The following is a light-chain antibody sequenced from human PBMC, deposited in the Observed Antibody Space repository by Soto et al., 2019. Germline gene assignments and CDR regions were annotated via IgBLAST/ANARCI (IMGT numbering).Light chain of an antibody. CDR1: QSVSSSS. CDR3: QQYGSSPTT. J-gene: IGKJ1*01. CDR2: GAS. V-gene: IGKV3-20*01. Sequence: EIVLTQSPGTLSLSPGERATLSCRASQSVSSSSLAWYQQKPGQAPRPLIYGASSRATGIPDRFSGSGSGTDFILSIRRLEPEDFAVYFCQQYGSSPTTFAQGTKVDIK.